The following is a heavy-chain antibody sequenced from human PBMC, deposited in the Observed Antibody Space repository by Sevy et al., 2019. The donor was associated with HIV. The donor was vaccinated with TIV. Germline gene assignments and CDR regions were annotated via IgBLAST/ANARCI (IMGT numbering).Heavy chain of an antibody. CDR3: ARNPNYSDDSSGSVHDAFDI. Sequence: GGSLRLSCAASGFTFSRYAMHWVRQAPGKGLEWVTIISYDGTIKYYAESVKSRFTISRDNSKNTLYLQMNSLSNDDTAVYYCARNPNYSDDSSGSVHDAFDIWGQGTTVTVSS. J-gene: IGHJ3*02. D-gene: IGHD3-22*01. CDR1: GFTFSRYA. V-gene: IGHV3-30-3*01. CDR2: ISYDGTIK.